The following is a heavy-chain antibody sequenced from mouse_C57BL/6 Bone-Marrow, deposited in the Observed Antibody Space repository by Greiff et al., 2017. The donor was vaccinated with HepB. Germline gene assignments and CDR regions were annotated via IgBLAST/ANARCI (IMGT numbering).Heavy chain of an antibody. J-gene: IGHJ1*03. CDR1: GYAFSSSW. Sequence: VVEPGASVKISCQASGYAFSSSWMNWVKQRPGKGLEWIGRIYPGDGDTNYNGKFKGKATLTADKSSSTAYMQLSSLTSEDSAVYFCARGMYFDVWGTGTTVTVSS. CDR3: ARGMYFDV. V-gene: IGHV1-82*01. CDR2: IYPGDGDT.